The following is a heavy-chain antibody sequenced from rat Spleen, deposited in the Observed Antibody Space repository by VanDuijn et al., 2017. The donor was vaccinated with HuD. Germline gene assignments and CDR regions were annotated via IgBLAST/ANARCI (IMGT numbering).Heavy chain of an antibody. Sequence: EVQLVESGGGLVQPGGSMRLSCAASGFTFTDFYVYWIRQPAGKAPEWLGFIRNKANGYTTEYNPSVKGRFTISRDNTQNMLYLQMNSLRAEDTATYYCARGYPDYWGQGVMVTVSS. V-gene: IGHV7-7*01. CDR3: ARGYPDY. J-gene: IGHJ2*01. CDR1: GFTFTDFY. D-gene: IGHD4-3*01. CDR2: IRNKANGYTT.